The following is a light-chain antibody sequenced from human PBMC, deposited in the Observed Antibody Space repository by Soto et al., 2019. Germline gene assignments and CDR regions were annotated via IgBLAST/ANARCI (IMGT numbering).Light chain of an antibody. V-gene: IGLV3-1*01. CDR3: QSWDSSTQG. CDR1: KLGDKY. J-gene: IGLJ2*01. CDR2: QDS. Sequence: SYELTQPPSVSVSPGQTASITCSGYKLGDKYACWYQQKPGQSPVLVLYQDSKRPSGFPERFAGANSGNTATLTISGTQAMDEADYYCQSWDSSTQGFGGGTKVTVL.